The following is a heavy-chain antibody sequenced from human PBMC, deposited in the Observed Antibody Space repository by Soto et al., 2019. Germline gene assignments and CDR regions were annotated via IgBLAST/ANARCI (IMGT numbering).Heavy chain of an antibody. CDR2: IYYSGST. J-gene: IGHJ5*02. V-gene: IGHV4-59*01. Sequence: KTSETLSLTCTVSGGSISSYYWSWIRQPPGKGLEWIGYIYYSGSTNYNPSLKSRVTISVDTSKNQFSLKLSSVTAADTAVYYCARDSEGGPWWFDPWGQGTLVTVSS. CDR3: ARDSEGGPWWFDP. CDR1: GGSISSYY. D-gene: IGHD3-16*01.